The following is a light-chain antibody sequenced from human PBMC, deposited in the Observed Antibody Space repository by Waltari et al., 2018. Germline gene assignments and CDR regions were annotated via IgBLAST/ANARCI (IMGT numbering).Light chain of an antibody. CDR3: QSYESDNHWV. CDR2: END. CDR1: SAFIGFNS. J-gene: IGLJ3*02. Sequence: FMLTQPHSVSESPGKTVTISCTRNSAFIGFNSVKWFQQRPASAPTTLIFENDQRPSGVPDRFSGSVDGSSNTASLTISGLKTEDEAVYYCQSYESDNHWVFGGGTTLTVL. V-gene: IGLV6-57*03.